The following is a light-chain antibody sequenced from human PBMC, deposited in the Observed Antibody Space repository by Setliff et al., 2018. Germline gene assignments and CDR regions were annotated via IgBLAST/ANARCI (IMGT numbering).Light chain of an antibody. Sequence: QSVLTQPPSASGTPGQRVTISCSGSSSNIGSNTVNWYQQHPDKAPKLMISDVSKRPSGVSNHFSGSKSGNTASLTISGLQAEDEADYYCSSYTSSSTYVFGTGTKVTVL. J-gene: IGLJ1*01. CDR3: SSYTSSSTYV. V-gene: IGLV2-14*01. CDR1: SSNIGSNT. CDR2: DVS.